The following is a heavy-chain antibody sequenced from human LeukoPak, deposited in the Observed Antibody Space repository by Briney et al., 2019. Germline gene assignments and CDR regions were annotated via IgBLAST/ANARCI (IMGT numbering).Heavy chain of an antibody. D-gene: IGHD1-26*01. CDR2: INHSGST. CDR1: GGSFSGYC. Sequence: SETLSLTCAVYGGSFSGYCWSWIRQPPGKGLEWIGEINHSGSTNYNPSLKSRVTISVDTSKNQFSLKLSSVTAADTAVYYCARYLVGATSCFDYWGQGTLVTVSS. J-gene: IGHJ4*02. CDR3: ARYLVGATSCFDY. V-gene: IGHV4-34*01.